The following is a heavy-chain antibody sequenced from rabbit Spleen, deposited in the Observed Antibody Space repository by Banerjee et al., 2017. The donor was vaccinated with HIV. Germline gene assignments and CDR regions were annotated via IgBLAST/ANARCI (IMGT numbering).Heavy chain of an antibody. CDR1: GFDFSGYY. J-gene: IGHJ6*01. D-gene: IGHD6-1*01. CDR2: IDPVFGIT. V-gene: IGHV1S7*01. CDR3: ARGIPYGFSGDAYPPYGMDL. Sequence: QLKESGGGLVQPGGSLKLSCKVSGFDFSGYYMSWVRQAPGKGLEWIGYIDPVFGITYYASWVNGRFTISSDNAQNTVFLQLTSLTASDTATYFCARGIPYGFSGDAYPPYGMDLWGPGTLVT.